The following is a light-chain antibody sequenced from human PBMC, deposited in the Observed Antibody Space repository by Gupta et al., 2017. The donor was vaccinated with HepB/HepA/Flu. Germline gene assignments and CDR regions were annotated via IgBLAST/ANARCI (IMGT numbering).Light chain of an antibody. J-gene: IGLJ1*01. V-gene: IGLV2-11*01. CDR2: DVS. CDR1: SSDVGGYNY. Sequence: SALTQPRSVSGSPGQSVTISCTGTSSDVGGYNYVSWYQQPPGKAPKLMIYDVSKRPSGVPDRFSGSKSGNTASLTISGLQAEDEADYYCCSYAGSHYVFGTGTKVTVL. CDR3: CSYAGSHYV.